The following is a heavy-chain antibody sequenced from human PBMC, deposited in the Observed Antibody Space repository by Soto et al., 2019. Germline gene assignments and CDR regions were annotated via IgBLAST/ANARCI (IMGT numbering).Heavy chain of an antibody. D-gene: IGHD3-22*01. J-gene: IGHJ6*02. CDR3: AADFGLLLGYYYYYGMDV. Sequence: ASVKVSCKASGFTFTSSAVQWVRQARGQRLEWIGWIVVGSGNTNYAQKFQERVTITRDMSTSTAYMELSSLRSEDTAVYYCAADFGLLLGYYYYYGMDVWGQGTTVTVSS. CDR2: IVVGSGNT. V-gene: IGHV1-58*01. CDR1: GFTFTSSA.